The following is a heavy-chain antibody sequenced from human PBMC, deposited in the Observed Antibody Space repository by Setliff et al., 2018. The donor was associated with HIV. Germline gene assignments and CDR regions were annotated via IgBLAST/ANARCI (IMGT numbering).Heavy chain of an antibody. Sequence: ASVKVSCKASGYTFTSYGITWVRQAPGQGLEWMGWINPDNGDTKYAQKLQGRVTMTTDTSTSTAYMDLRSLRSDDTAVYYCVRGVTRDISGYYRDEYFQHWGQGTPVTVSS. CDR3: VRGVTRDISGYYRDEYFQH. V-gene: IGHV1-18*01. J-gene: IGHJ1*01. CDR2: INPDNGDT. D-gene: IGHD3-22*01. CDR1: GYTFTSYG.